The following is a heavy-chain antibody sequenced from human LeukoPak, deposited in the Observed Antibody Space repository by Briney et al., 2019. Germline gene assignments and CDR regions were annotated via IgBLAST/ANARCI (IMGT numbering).Heavy chain of an antibody. V-gene: IGHV3-23*01. D-gene: IGHD1-26*01. CDR2: IIGSGAST. J-gene: IGHJ4*02. Sequence: GGSLRLSCLTSGFTFSTNAMSWVRQAPGKGLEWISGIIGSGASTYYADSVTGRFTISRDNSRNTLYLQMNSLRGDDTAVYYCAKDVGKWESLHFFDYWGQGTLVTVSS. CDR1: GFTFSTNA. CDR3: AKDVGKWESLHFFDY.